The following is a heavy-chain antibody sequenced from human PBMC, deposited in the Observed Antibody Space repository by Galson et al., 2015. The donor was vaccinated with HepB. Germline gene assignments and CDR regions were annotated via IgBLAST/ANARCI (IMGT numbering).Heavy chain of an antibody. CDR3: ATVGYGGGRWDSDYYGMDV. Sequence: SLRLSCAASGFIFSTYAMHWFRQAPGKGLEWVSLISYDESHKYYADSVKGRFTISRDNSKNSLYLQMNSLRGEDTAVYFCATVGYGGGRWDSDYYGMDVWGQGTTVTVSS. V-gene: IGHV3-30*04. CDR1: GFIFSTYA. D-gene: IGHD2-15*01. J-gene: IGHJ6*02. CDR2: ISYDESHK.